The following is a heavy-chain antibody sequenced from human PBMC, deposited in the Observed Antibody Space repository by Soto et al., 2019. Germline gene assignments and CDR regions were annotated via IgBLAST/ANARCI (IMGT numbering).Heavy chain of an antibody. J-gene: IGHJ2*01. D-gene: IGHD4-4*01. CDR2: VSYDGTNK. Sequence: VGSLRLSCAASGFTVRSNYMHWVRQAPGKGLEWVAVVSYDGTNKYYTDSVNGRFTIARDNSKNTLYLQMNSLRAEDTAVYYCARPLWRDDYNWGYFDLWGRGTLVTVSS. CDR3: ARPLWRDDYNWGYFDL. V-gene: IGHV3-30*03. CDR1: GFTVRSNY.